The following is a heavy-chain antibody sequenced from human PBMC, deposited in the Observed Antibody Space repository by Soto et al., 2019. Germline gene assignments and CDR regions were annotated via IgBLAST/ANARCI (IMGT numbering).Heavy chain of an antibody. V-gene: IGHV4-59*01. J-gene: IGHJ4*02. CDR3: AIGYDSSGSDY. CDR2: IYYSGST. CDR1: GGSISSYY. D-gene: IGHD3-22*01. Sequence: SETLSLTCTVSGGSISSYYWSWIRQPPGKGLEWIGYIYYSGSTNYNPSLKSRVTISVDTSKNQFSLKLSSVTAADTAVYYCAIGYDSSGSDYWGQGTLVTVSS.